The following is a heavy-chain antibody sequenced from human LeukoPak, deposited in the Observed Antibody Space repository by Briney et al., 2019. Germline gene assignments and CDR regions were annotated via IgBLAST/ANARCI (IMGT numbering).Heavy chain of an antibody. CDR3: AKDSEAVAYGYFDY. V-gene: IGHV3-30*18. CDR1: GFTFSSYG. J-gene: IGHJ4*02. D-gene: IGHD6-19*01. Sequence: PGRSLRLSCAASGFTFSSYGMHWVRQAPGKGLEWVAVMSYDGSNKYYADSVKGRFTISRDNSKNTLYLQMNSLRAEDTAVYYCAKDSEAVAYGYFDYWGQGTLVTVSS. CDR2: MSYDGSNK.